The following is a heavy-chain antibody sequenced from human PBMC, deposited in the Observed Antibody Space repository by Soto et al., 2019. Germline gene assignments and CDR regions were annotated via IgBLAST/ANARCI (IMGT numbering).Heavy chain of an antibody. V-gene: IGHV3-30-3*01. CDR1: GFTFSSYA. CDR2: ISYDGSNK. CDR3: ARGGDFWSGSTPYYYYGMDV. D-gene: IGHD3-3*01. J-gene: IGHJ6*02. Sequence: QVQLVESGGGVVQPGRSLRLSCAASGFTFSSYAMHWVRQAPGKGLEWVAVISYDGSNKYYADSVKGRFTISRDNSKNTLYLQMNSLRAEDTAVYYCARGGDFWSGSTPYYYYGMDVWGQGTTVTVSS.